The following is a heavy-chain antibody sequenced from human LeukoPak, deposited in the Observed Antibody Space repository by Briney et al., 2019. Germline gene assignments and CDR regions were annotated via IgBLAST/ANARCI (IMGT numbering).Heavy chain of an antibody. V-gene: IGHV4-59*08. CDR1: GGSVTNYY. J-gene: IGHJ4*02. D-gene: IGHD2-15*01. Sequence: SETLSLTCTVYGGSVTNYYWTWIRQPPGKGLEWLGYIRYTGSTNYNPPLKSRITLSVDTSRNQFSLKVSSVTAADTAVYHCARHVAPDMDFFDYWGQGILVTVSS. CDR2: IRYTGST. CDR3: ARHVAPDMDFFDY.